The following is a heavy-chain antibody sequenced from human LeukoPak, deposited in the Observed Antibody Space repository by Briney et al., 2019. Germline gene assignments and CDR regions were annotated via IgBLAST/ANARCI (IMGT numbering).Heavy chain of an antibody. Sequence: GGSLRHSCAASGFTVSSNYMSWVRQAPGKGLEWVSVIYSGGGTYYADSVKGRFTISGHNSKNTLYPQMNSLRAEDTAVYYCARGPRVAARPYYYYGMDVWGQGTTVTVSS. D-gene: IGHD6-6*01. CDR2: IYSGGGT. V-gene: IGHV3-53*04. CDR1: GFTVSSNY. J-gene: IGHJ6*02. CDR3: ARGPRVAARPYYYYGMDV.